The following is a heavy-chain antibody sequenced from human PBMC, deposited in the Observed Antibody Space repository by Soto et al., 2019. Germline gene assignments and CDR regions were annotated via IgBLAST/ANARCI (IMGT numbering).Heavy chain of an antibody. J-gene: IGHJ5*02. CDR1: GYTFTSYG. Sequence: QVQLVQSGAEVKRPGASVQVSCKASGYTFTSYGISWVRQAPGQGLEGMGWISAYNGNTNYAQKLQGRVTMTTDTATSTAYMELRSLRSDDTAVYYCARDWGASILTSPFDPWAREPWSPSPQ. D-gene: IGHD2-21*01. V-gene: IGHV1-18*04. CDR3: ARDWGASILTSPFDP. CDR2: ISAYNGNT.